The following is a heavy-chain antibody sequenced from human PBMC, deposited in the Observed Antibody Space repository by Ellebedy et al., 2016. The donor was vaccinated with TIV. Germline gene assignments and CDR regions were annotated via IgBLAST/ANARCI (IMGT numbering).Heavy chain of an antibody. CDR1: GGSVIRSGYY. D-gene: IGHD6-25*01. Sequence: SETLSLTXSVSGGSVIRSGYYCTWIRQPPGKGLEWIGSLYYSGSTWYNPSLKSRVTISVDTSKNQFSRGLRSVTAADTAVYYCATSAAIDAFDIWGPGTLVTVFS. CDR2: LYYSGST. CDR3: ATSAAIDAFDI. V-gene: IGHV4-39*01. J-gene: IGHJ3*02.